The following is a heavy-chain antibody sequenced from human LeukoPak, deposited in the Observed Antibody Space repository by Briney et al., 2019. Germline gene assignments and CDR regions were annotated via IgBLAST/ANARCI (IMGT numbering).Heavy chain of an antibody. Sequence: GASVKVSCKASGYTFTSYYMHWVRQAPGQGLEWMGIINPSGGSTSYAQKFQGRVTITADKSTSTAYMELSSLRSEDTAVYYCARAGADYYYDSSGHLVWGQGTLVTVSS. V-gene: IGHV1-46*01. J-gene: IGHJ4*02. D-gene: IGHD3-22*01. CDR2: INPSGGST. CDR3: ARAGADYYYDSSGHLV. CDR1: GYTFTSYY.